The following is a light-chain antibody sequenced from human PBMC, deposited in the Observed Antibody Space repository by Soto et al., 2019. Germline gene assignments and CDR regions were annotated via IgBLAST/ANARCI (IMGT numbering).Light chain of an antibody. V-gene: IGLV2-14*01. CDR3: SSFRSTSTLYV. J-gene: IGLJ1*01. CDR1: SSDVGAYNY. Sequence: QSALTQPASVSGSPGQSITISCTGTSSDVGAYNYVSWYQQHPGKAPKLMIYDVSNRPSGVSNRFSGSKSGNTASLTISGLQDEDEADYYCSSFRSTSTLYVFGTGTKLTVL. CDR2: DVS.